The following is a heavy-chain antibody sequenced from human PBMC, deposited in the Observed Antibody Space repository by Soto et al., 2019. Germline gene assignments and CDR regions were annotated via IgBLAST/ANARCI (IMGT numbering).Heavy chain of an antibody. V-gene: IGHV4-30-4*01. D-gene: IGHD5-12*01. CDR1: GASVSSAEHX. CDR3: ARLSGYDPAGAADK. J-gene: IGHJ4*02. Sequence: QVQLQESGPGLVKASQTLSLTCTLSGASVSSAEHXXSWIRQPPGKGLEWIGYTYYSGGSYYNASLQRRVSISVDTSQNQFSLKLTSVTAADTAVYYCARLSGYDPAGAADKWGPGILVSVSS. CDR2: TYYSGGS.